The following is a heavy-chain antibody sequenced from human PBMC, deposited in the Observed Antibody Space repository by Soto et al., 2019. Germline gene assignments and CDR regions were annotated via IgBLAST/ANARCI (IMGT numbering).Heavy chain of an antibody. CDR3: ARVNSRWASFDY. J-gene: IGHJ4*02. CDR1: GYTFTGYG. CDR2: ISAYNGNT. Sequence: ASVKVSCKTSGYTFTGYGISWVRQAPGQGLEWMGWISAYNGNTNYAQKLQGRVTMTTDTSTSTAYMELRSLRSDDTAVYYCARVNSRWASFDYWGQGTLVTVSS. V-gene: IGHV1-18*01. D-gene: IGHD4-4*01.